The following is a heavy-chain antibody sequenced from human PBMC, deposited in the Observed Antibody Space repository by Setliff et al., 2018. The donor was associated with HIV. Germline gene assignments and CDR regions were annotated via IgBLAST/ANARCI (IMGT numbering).Heavy chain of an antibody. V-gene: IGHV3-23*01. CDR3: AKDLNPYGVDV. J-gene: IGHJ6*02. CDR2: ITSPGDTA. CDR1: GFTFGNYA. Sequence: GGSLRLSCAASGFTFGNYAMAWVRQAPGKGLEWVSGITSPGDTALYPDSMKGRFTISRDNSKNTLYLHMNNLRTEDTAVYYCAKDLNPYGVDVWGQGTTVTVSS.